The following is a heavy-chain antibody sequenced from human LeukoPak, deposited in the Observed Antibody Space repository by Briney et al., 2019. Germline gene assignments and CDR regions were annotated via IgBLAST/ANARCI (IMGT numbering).Heavy chain of an antibody. V-gene: IGHV3-23*01. D-gene: IGHD1-26*01. J-gene: IGHJ4*02. CDR1: GLTFSAYA. CDR3: AKVGWELPGDC. Sequence: GGSLRLSCAASGLTFSAYAMSWVRQAPGEGLEWVSGILGSGVDTFYADSVKGRFTISRDNSKSTLYLQMNSLRAEDTAIYYCAKVGWELPGDCWGQRTLVTVSS. CDR2: ILGSGVDT.